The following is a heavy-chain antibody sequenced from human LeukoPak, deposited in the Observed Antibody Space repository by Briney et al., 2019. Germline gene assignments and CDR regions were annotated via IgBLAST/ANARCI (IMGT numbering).Heavy chain of an antibody. CDR3: ARAEYCSSTSCYTGFDY. J-gene: IGHJ4*02. CDR2: IYYSGST. D-gene: IGHD2-2*02. V-gene: IGHV4-59*08. CDR1: GGSISSYY. Sequence: PSETLSLTCTVSGGSISSYYWSWIRQPPGKGLEWIGYIYYSGSTNYNPSLKSRVTISVDTSKNQFSLKLSSVTAADTAVYYCARAEYCSSTSCYTGFDYWGQGTLVTVSS.